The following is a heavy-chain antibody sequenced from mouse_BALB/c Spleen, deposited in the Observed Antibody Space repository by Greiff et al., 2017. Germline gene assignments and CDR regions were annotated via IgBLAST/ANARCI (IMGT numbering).Heavy chain of an antibody. Sequence: SGAELARPGASVKLSCKASGYTFTSYWMQWVKQRPGQGLEWIGAIYPGDGDTRYTQKFKGKATLTADKSSSTAYMQLSSLASEDSAVYYCARAGYGYAMDYWGQGTSVTVSS. CDR2: IYPGDGDT. J-gene: IGHJ4*01. D-gene: IGHD2-14*01. CDR1: GYTFTSYW. V-gene: IGHV1-87*01. CDR3: ARAGYGYAMDY.